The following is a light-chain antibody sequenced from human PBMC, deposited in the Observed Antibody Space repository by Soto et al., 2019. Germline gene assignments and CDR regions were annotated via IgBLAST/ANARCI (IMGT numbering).Light chain of an antibody. CDR3: QQYNNWPSIT. CDR2: GAS. Sequence: EIVLTQSPATLSFSPGEIATLSCRASQSVSSNLAWYQQKPGQAPRLLIYGASTRATGIPARFSGSGSGTEFTLTISSLQSEDFAVYYCQQYNNWPSITFGQGTRLEIK. V-gene: IGKV3D-15*01. CDR1: QSVSSN. J-gene: IGKJ5*01.